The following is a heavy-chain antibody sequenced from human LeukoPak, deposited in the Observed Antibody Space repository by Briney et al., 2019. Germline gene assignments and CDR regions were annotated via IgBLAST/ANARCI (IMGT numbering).Heavy chain of an antibody. Sequence: GGSLRLSCAASGFTFSSYSMNWVRQAPGKGLEWVSSISSSSSYIYYADSVKGRFTISRDNAKNSLYLQMNSLRAEDTAVYYCARVSGGLQSYFDYWGQGTLVTVSS. CDR1: GFTFSSYS. CDR3: ARVSGGLQSYFDY. J-gene: IGHJ4*02. D-gene: IGHD2-15*01. CDR2: ISSSSSYI. V-gene: IGHV3-21*01.